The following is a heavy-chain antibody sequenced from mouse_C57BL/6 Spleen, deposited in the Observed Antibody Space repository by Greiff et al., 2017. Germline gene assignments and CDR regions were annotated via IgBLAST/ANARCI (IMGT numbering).Heavy chain of an antibody. J-gene: IGHJ2*01. CDR1: GYAFTNYL. CDR3: AKGELGLDY. CDR2: INPGSGGT. D-gene: IGHD4-1*01. Sequence: QVQLQQSGAELVRPGTSVKVSCKASGYAFTNYLIEWVKQRPGQGLEWIGVINPGSGGTNYNEKFKGKATLTADKSSRTAYMQLSSLTSEDSAVYFCAKGELGLDYWGQGTTLTVSS. V-gene: IGHV1-54*01.